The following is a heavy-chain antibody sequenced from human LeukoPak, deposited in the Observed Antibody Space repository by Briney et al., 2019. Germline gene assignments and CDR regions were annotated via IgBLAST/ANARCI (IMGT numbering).Heavy chain of an antibody. CDR2: INPNSGGT. D-gene: IGHD2-8*01. Sequence: ASVKVSCKASGYTFTGYYMHWVRQAPGQGLEWMGWINPNSGGTNYAQKFQGRVTMTRDTSISTAYMELSRLRSDDTAVYYCATAQIYCTNGVCYSPFDYWGQGTLATVSS. CDR1: GYTFTGYY. V-gene: IGHV1-2*02. J-gene: IGHJ4*02. CDR3: ATAQIYCTNGVCYSPFDY.